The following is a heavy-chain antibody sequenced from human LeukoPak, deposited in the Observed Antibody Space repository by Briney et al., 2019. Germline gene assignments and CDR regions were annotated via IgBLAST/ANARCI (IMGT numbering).Heavy chain of an antibody. D-gene: IGHD2/OR15-2a*01. J-gene: IGHJ6*03. CDR1: GFTFSTYW. V-gene: IGHV3-7*01. Sequence: GGSLRLSCVASGFTFSTYWMSWARQAPGKGLEWVAHIKQDGSEKYSVDSVERRFTISRDNAKNPLSLQVNSLRAEDTAVYYCARGGKIACYYYFYMQVWGKGTTDIVS. CDR3: ARGGKIACYYYFYMQV. CDR2: IKQDGSEK.